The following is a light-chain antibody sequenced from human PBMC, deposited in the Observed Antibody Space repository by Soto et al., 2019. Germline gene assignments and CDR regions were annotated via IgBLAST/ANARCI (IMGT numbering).Light chain of an antibody. V-gene: IGLV2-14*01. CDR3: SSYTSSSTLV. CDR2: EVS. J-gene: IGLJ1*01. Sequence: QSALTQPASVSGSPGQSITISCTGTSSDVGGYNYVSWYQQHPGKAPKLMIYEVSNRPSGVSNRFSGSKSGNTASLTISGLQAEDEADYCCSSYTSSSTLVFGTGTQLTVL. CDR1: SSDVGGYNY.